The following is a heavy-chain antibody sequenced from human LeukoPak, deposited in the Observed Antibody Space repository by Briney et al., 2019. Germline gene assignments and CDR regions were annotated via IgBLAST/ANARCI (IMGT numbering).Heavy chain of an antibody. D-gene: IGHD2-8*02. CDR3: TRGSSWAYWGDS. J-gene: IGHJ4*02. CDR2: ISAANGDK. CDR1: GYIFTYYG. V-gene: IGHV1-18*04. Sequence: ASVKVSCKGSGYIFTYYGVSWVRQAPGQGLEYMGWISAANGDKLYAKKYRDRVTMTTDISTNTFYLEVMGLTSDDTALYYCTRGSSWAYWGDSWGQGTLVTVSS.